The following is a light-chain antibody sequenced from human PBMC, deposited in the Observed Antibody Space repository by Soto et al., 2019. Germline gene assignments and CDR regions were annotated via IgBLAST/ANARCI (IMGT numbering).Light chain of an antibody. Sequence: QLVLTQSPSASASLGASVKLTCTLSRGHSSYAIAWHQQQPEKGPRYLMKLNSDGSHSKGDGIPDRFSGSSSGAERYLTISSLQSEDEADYCCQTWGTGIQGVFGGGTKLTVL. J-gene: IGLJ3*02. CDR1: RGHSSYA. CDR2: LNSDGSH. V-gene: IGLV4-69*01. CDR3: QTWGTGIQGV.